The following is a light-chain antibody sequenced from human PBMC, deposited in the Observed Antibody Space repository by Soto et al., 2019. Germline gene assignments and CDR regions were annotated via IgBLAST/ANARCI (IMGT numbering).Light chain of an antibody. CDR3: QQSYSTPYT. Sequence: DIQMTQSPSSLSASVGDRVTITCRASQSISSNLNWYQQKPGEAPKLLIYVASSLQSGVPSRFSGSESGTEYTLTISSLQPDDFANYYCQQSYSTPYTFGQGNKLEIK. CDR1: QSISSN. V-gene: IGKV1-39*01. J-gene: IGKJ2*01. CDR2: VAS.